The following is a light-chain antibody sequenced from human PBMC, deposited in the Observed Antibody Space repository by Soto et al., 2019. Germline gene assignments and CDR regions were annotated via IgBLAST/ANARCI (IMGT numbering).Light chain of an antibody. CDR2: EVS. Sequence: QSVLTQPASVSGSPGQSITISCTGTSSDVGGYNYVSWYQQHPGNAPKLMIYEVSNRPSAVSNRFSSSRSGNSASLTISGLQAEDEADYYCSSYTSSSLFVFGTGTKVPVL. V-gene: IGLV2-14*01. CDR3: SSYTSSSLFV. J-gene: IGLJ1*01. CDR1: SSDVGGYNY.